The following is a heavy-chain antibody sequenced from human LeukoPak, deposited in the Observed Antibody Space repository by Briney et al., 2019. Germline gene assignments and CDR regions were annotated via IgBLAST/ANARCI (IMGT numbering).Heavy chain of an antibody. D-gene: IGHD2-21*01. CDR1: GGTFSSYA. CDR2: IIPIFGTA. CDR3: ARGPPQLIGDLDY. V-gene: IGHV1-69*05. Sequence: ASVKVSCKASGGTFSSYAISWVRQAPGQGLEWMGGIIPIFGTANYAQKLQGRVTMTTDTSTSTAYMELRSLRSDDTAVYYCARGPPQLIGDLDYWGQGTLVTVSS. J-gene: IGHJ4*02.